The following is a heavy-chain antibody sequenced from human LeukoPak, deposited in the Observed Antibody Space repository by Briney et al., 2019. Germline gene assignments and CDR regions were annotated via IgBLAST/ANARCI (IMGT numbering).Heavy chain of an antibody. D-gene: IGHD6-6*01. CDR2: IIPILGIA. Sequence: SVKVSCKASGGTFSSYAISWVRQAPGQGLEWMGRIIPILGIANYAQKFQGRVTITADKSTSTAYMELSSLRSEDTAVYYCARDEQGIAARPGWFDPWGQGTLVTVSS. J-gene: IGHJ5*02. CDR3: ARDEQGIAARPGWFDP. V-gene: IGHV1-69*04. CDR1: GGTFSSYA.